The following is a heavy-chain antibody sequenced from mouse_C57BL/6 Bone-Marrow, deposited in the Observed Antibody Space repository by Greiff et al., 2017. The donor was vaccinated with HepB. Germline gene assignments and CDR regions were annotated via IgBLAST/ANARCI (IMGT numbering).Heavy chain of an antibody. Sequence: EVQGVESGGGLVKPGGSLKLSCAASGFTFSSYAMSWVRQTPEKRLEWVATISDGGSYTYYPDNVKGRFTISRDNAKNNLYLQMSHLKSEDTAMYYGARSLDGYYVGDYWGQGTSVTVSS. V-gene: IGHV5-4*01. CDR3: ARSLDGYYVGDY. CDR2: ISDGGSYT. CDR1: GFTFSSYA. D-gene: IGHD2-3*01. J-gene: IGHJ4*01.